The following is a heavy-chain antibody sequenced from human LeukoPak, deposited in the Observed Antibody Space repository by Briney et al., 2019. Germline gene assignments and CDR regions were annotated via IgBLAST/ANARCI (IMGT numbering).Heavy chain of an antibody. CDR1: GFTFSRYG. CDR3: AKGDFYGSGRDYYYYMDV. V-gene: IGHV3-23*01. J-gene: IGHJ6*03. D-gene: IGHD3-10*01. CDR2: ISGSGGRT. Sequence: GGSLRLSCAASGFTFSRYGMSWVRQAPGKGLEWVSAISGSGGRTYYADSVKGRFTISRDNSKNTLYLQMNSLRAEDTAVYNCAKGDFYGSGRDYYYYMDVWGKGTTVTISS.